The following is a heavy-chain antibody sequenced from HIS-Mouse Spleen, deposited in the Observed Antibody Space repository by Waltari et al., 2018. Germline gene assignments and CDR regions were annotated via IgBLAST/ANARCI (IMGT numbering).Heavy chain of an antibody. CDR3: ARGLNTARPSHFDY. CDR2: ISYDGSNK. V-gene: IGHV3-30-3*01. J-gene: IGHJ4*02. D-gene: IGHD6-6*01. CDR1: GFTFSSYA. Sequence: QVQLVESGGGVVQPGRSLRFSCAASGFTFSSYALHWVRQAPGKGLEWVAVISYDGSNKYYADSVKGRFTISRDNSKNTLYLQMNSLRAEDTAVYYCARGLNTARPSHFDYWGQGTLVTVSS.